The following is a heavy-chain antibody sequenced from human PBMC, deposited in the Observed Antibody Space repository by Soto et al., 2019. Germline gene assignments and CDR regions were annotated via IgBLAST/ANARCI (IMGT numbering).Heavy chain of an antibody. CDR3: ARLRIATNNYKWGDP. J-gene: IGHJ5*02. V-gene: IGHV4-31*03. Sequence: SETLPLTCSVSGATLKSGNYYWCWIRQVQGKGLEWIGHIYVTGAVDYNPSLRDRITISQDTSERQFSLNLRLVTAADTAVYYCARLRIATNNYKWGDPWSQGTLVTV. D-gene: IGHD2-21*01. CDR2: IYVTGAV. CDR1: GATLKSGNYY.